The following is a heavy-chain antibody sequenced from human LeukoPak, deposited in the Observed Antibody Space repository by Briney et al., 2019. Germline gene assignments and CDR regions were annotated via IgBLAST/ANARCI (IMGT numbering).Heavy chain of an antibody. V-gene: IGHV1-8*01. CDR3: ARWDHSSSWYMYYYGMDV. Sequence: ASVKVSCKASGYTFTSYDINWVRQATGQGLEWMGWMNPNSGNTGYAQKFQGRVTMTRNTSISTAYMELSSLRSEDTAVYYCARWDHSSSWYMYYYGMDVWGQGTTVTVSS. CDR2: MNPNSGNT. CDR1: GYTFTSYD. J-gene: IGHJ6*02. D-gene: IGHD6-13*01.